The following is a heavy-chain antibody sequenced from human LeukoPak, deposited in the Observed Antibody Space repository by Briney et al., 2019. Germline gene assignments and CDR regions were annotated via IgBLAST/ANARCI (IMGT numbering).Heavy chain of an antibody. D-gene: IGHD6-13*01. Sequence: PSETLSLTCTVSGGSISSYYWSWIRQPPGKGLEWIGYIYTSGSTNYNPSLKSRVTISVDTSKNQFSLKLSSVTAADTAVYYCARRSYSSSWYGSFDYWGQRTLVTVSS. V-gene: IGHV4-4*09. CDR1: GGSISSYY. J-gene: IGHJ4*02. CDR2: IYTSGST. CDR3: ARRSYSSSWYGSFDY.